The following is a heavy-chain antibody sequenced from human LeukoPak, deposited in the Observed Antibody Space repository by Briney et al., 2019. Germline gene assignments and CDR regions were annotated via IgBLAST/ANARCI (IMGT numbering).Heavy chain of an antibody. J-gene: IGHJ3*02. CDR2: ISGSGGST. CDR1: GFTFSSYA. CDR3: ARSGVDSRRSDGLDI. D-gene: IGHD5-12*01. Sequence: PGGSLRLSCAASGFTFSSYAMSWVRQAPGKGLEWVSAISGSGGSTYYADSVKGRFTISRDNSKNTLYLQMNSLRVEDTAVYYCARSGVDSRRSDGLDIWGQGTMVTVSS. V-gene: IGHV3-23*01.